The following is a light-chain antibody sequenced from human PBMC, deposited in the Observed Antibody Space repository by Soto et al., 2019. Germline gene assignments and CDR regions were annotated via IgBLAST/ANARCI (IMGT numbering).Light chain of an antibody. V-gene: IGKV3-15*01. CDR3: QQYNNWPIT. J-gene: IGKJ5*01. CDR2: GAS. CDR1: QSVRTN. Sequence: DIVMTQSPATLSVSPGERATLSCRASQSVRTNLAWYQQRPGQAPSLLIYGASTRATGIPARFSGGASGTDFTLTISSLQSEDFAVYYCQQYNNWPITFGQGTRLEIK.